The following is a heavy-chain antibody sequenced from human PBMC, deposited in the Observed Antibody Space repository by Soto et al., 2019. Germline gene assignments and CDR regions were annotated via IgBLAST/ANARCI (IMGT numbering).Heavy chain of an antibody. Sequence: VQLVESGGGLVKPGGSLRLSCAASGFTFSNAWMNWVRQAPGKGLEWVGRIKSKTDGGTTDYAAPVKGRFTISRDDSKNTLYLQMNSLKTEDTAVYYCTTGGAAAGISYYYYGMDVWGQGTTVTVSS. CDR2: IKSKTDGGTT. D-gene: IGHD6-13*01. CDR3: TTGGAAAGISYYYYGMDV. V-gene: IGHV3-15*07. J-gene: IGHJ6*02. CDR1: GFTFSNAW.